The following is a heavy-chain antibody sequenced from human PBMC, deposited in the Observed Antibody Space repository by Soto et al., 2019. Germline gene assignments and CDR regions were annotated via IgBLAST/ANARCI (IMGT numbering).Heavy chain of an antibody. CDR2: IWYDGSLE. CDR3: AKPSYDFWSGYYHPFDY. V-gene: IGHV3-33*03. J-gene: IGHJ4*02. Sequence: QVQLVESGGGVVQPGRSLRLSCAASGFSFSSFGMHWVRQAPGKGLEWVAIIWYDGSLEYYADSVKGRFTISRDNSKNTLYLQMNSLSVEDTAVYYCAKPSYDFWSGYYHPFDYWGQGTLVTVSS. D-gene: IGHD3-3*01. CDR1: GFSFSSFG.